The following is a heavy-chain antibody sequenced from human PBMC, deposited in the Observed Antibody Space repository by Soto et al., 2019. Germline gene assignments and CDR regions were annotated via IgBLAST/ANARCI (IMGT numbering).Heavy chain of an antibody. Sequence: PLEPCSEASGYTFTSCAMHWVRQSPGQRLEWMGWINAGNGNTKYSQKFQGRVTITRDTSASTAYMELSSLRSEDTAVYYCARVLEYSSSWTPFDYLGQGTLVTVSS. CDR2: INAGNGNT. CDR1: GYTFTSCA. D-gene: IGHD6-13*01. J-gene: IGHJ4*02. V-gene: IGHV1-3*01. CDR3: ARVLEYSSSWTPFDY.